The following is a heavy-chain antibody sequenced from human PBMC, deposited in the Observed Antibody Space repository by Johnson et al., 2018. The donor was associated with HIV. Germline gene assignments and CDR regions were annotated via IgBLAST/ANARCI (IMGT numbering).Heavy chain of an antibody. J-gene: IGHJ3*02. CDR2: INWNGGNT. CDR1: GFTFHDNG. Sequence: MQLVESGGGVVRPGGSLRLSCAASGFTFHDNGMTWVRQVSGKGLEWVSSINWNGGNTGSADSVTGRFTISRDNAKNSLYLQMNSLRAEDTALYYCARDFGLEWELDGAFDIWGQGTMVTVSS. CDR3: ARDFGLEWELDGAFDI. D-gene: IGHD1-26*01. V-gene: IGHV3-20*04.